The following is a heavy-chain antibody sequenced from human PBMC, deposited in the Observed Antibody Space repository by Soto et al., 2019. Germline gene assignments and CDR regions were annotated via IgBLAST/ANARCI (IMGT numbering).Heavy chain of an antibody. CDR3: ARDRGDLTGTTCRWFDP. D-gene: IGHD1-20*01. Sequence: SVKVSCKASGYTFTCYYRHCLRQAPGQGLEWMGIINPSGGSTSYAQKFQGRVTMTRDTSTSTVYMELSSLRSEDTAVYYCARDRGDLTGTTCRWFDPWGQGTLVTVSS. J-gene: IGHJ5*02. CDR1: GYTFTCYY. V-gene: IGHV1-46*01. CDR2: INPSGGST.